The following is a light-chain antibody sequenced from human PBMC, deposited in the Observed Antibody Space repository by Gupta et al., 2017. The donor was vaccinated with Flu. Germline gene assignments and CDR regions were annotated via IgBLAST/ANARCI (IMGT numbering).Light chain of an antibody. Sequence: QSALTQPPSASGSPAPSATIACTGTSSDIGTYNYVSWYQQLPGKAPKLIIYEVTERPSGVPDRFSGSKSGNTASLTVSGLQAEDEADYFCSSYAGNNGAGGFGTGTKVTVL. CDR3: SSYAGNNGAGG. CDR2: EVT. CDR1: SSDIGTYNY. J-gene: IGLJ1*01. V-gene: IGLV2-8*01.